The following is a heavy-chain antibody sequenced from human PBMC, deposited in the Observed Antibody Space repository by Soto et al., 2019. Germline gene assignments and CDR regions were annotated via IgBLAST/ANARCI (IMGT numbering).Heavy chain of an antibody. J-gene: IGHJ3*02. Sequence: ASVKVSCKASGYTFTSYYMHWVRQAPGQGLEWMGIINPSGGRTSYAQKFQGRVTITADKSTSTAYMELSSLRSEDTALFYCARGRGPFQMFDAFDIWGQGTMVTVSS. CDR2: INPSGGRT. CDR1: GYTFTSYY. CDR3: ARGRGPFQMFDAFDI. V-gene: IGHV1-46*01. D-gene: IGHD3-10*02.